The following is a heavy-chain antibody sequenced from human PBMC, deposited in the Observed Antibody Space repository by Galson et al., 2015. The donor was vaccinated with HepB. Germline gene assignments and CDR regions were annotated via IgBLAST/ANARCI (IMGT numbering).Heavy chain of an antibody. CDR1: GYTFSLFG. CDR3: ARANGHPAEGWEWLEYYFDY. J-gene: IGHJ4*02. Sequence: SVKVSCKASGYTFSLFGITWVRQAPGQGLEWMGWIRPYNDNTKYAQRFQGRVTMTTDSSTDPVYMELRSLRSDDTAVYYCARANGHPAEGWEWLEYYFDYWGQGTLVTVSS. V-gene: IGHV1-18*01. CDR2: IRPYNDNT. D-gene: IGHD6-19*01.